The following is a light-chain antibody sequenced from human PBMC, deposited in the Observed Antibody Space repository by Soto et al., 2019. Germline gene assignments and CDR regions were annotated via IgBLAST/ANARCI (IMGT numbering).Light chain of an antibody. V-gene: IGKV3-15*01. CDR1: QSVSSN. CDR3: QQYNNWLIT. Sequence: EIVMTQPPDTLSVSPGERATLSCRASQSVSSNLAWYQQKPGQAPSLLIYGASTRATGIPARFSGSGSGTEFTLTISSLQSEDFAVYYCQQYNNWLITCGQGTRLEIK. CDR2: GAS. J-gene: IGKJ5*01.